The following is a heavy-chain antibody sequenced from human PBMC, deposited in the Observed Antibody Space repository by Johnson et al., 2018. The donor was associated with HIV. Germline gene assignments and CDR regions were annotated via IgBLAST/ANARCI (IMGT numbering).Heavy chain of an antibody. CDR1: GFTFDDYA. J-gene: IGHJ3*01. CDR2: ISWNSGSI. V-gene: IGHV3-9*01. Sequence: VQLVESGGGLVQPGRSLRLSCAASGFTFDDYAMHWVRQAPGKGLEWVSGISWNSGSIGYADSVKGRFTISRDNAKNSLYLQMSSLRAEDTALYYCAKGATRYKTDGSKHDGAFDVWGQGTMVTVSS. D-gene: IGHD1-26*01. CDR3: AKGATRYKTDGSKHDGAFDV.